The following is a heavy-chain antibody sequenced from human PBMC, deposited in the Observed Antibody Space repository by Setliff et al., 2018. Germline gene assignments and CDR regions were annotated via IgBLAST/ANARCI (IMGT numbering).Heavy chain of an antibody. V-gene: IGHV4-59*11. CDR2: IYYSGST. CDR1: GGSISSHY. CDR3: ARDILLGRVPTAMVSETPGY. D-gene: IGHD5-18*01. Sequence: SETLSLTCTVSGGSISSHYWSWIRQPPGKGLEWIGSIYYSGSTSYNPSLKSRVTISVDTSKNQFSLKLSSVTAADTAVYYCARDILLGRVPTAMVSETPGYWGQGTLVTVSS. J-gene: IGHJ4*02.